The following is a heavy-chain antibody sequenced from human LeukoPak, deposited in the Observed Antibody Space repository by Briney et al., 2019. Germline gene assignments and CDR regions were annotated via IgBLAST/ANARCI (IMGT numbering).Heavy chain of an antibody. J-gene: IGHJ2*01. CDR2: ISGSGGST. V-gene: IGHV3-23*01. D-gene: IGHD4-11*01. CDR1: GFTFSSYA. Sequence: GGSLRLSCAASGFTFSSYAMSWVRQAPGKGLEWVSAISGSGGSTYYADSVKGRFTISRDNSKNTLYLQMNSLRAEDTAVYYCASPITHSSYWYFDLWGRGTLVTVSS. CDR3: ASPITHSSYWYFDL.